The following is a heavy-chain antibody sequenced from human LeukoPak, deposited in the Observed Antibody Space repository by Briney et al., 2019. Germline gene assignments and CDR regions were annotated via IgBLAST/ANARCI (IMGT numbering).Heavy chain of an antibody. D-gene: IGHD4-23*01. J-gene: IGHJ4*02. Sequence: PSETLSLTCAVSGGSISSSNWWSWVRQPPGKGLEWMGEIYQSGSTNYNPSLKSRVTISVDKSKNQFSLKLSSVTAADTAVYYCARENQAYGGKDYWGQGTLVTVSS. CDR1: GGSISSSNW. CDR3: ARENQAYGGKDY. CDR2: IYQSGST. V-gene: IGHV4-4*02.